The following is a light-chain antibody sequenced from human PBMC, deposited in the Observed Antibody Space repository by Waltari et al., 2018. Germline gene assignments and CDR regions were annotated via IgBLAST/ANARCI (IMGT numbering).Light chain of an antibody. Sequence: EIVLTQSPATLSLSPGERATLSCRASQSVSSYFAWYQQKPCQAPRLLIYDASNTATGIPARFSGSGSGTDVTLTISSLEPEDFAVYYCQQRSNWPPAFGQGTKVEIK. J-gene: IGKJ1*01. CDR2: DAS. CDR1: QSVSSY. V-gene: IGKV3-11*01. CDR3: QQRSNWPPA.